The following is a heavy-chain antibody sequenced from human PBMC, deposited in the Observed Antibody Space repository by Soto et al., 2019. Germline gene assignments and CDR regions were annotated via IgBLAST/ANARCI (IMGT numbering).Heavy chain of an antibody. Sequence: EAQLSESGGGLVQPGGSLRLSCAASGFTFSTYPMSWVRQAPGKGLEWVSGISGSGISTYYADSVKDRFTISRDNSKNTVFLQMNSLRAEDTAVYYCAKPPVITASYYYYDMDVWGQGTTVTVSS. J-gene: IGHJ6*02. D-gene: IGHD4-4*01. CDR1: GFTFSTYP. V-gene: IGHV3-23*01. CDR2: ISGSGIST. CDR3: AKPPVITASYYYYDMDV.